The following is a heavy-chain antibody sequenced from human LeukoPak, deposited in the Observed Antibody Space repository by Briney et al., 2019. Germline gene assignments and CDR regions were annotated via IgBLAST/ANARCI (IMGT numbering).Heavy chain of an antibody. V-gene: IGHV4-39*07. Sequence: PSETLSLTCTVSGDSISSTYYSWGWIRQPPGKGLEWIGSMYYSGSTYYNPSLKSRVTISVDTSKNQFSLKLSSVTAADTAVYYCATEGVKWLSFDYWGQGTLVTVSS. CDR1: GDSISSTYYS. CDR2: MYYSGST. D-gene: IGHD5-12*01. J-gene: IGHJ4*02. CDR3: ATEGVKWLSFDY.